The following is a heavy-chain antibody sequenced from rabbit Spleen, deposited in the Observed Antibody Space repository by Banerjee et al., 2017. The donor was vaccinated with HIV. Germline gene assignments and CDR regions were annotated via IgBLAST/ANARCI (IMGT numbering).Heavy chain of an antibody. CDR1: GFSFSSSYY. CDR2: IYADSSGST. V-gene: IGHV1S40*01. Sequence: QSLEESGGDLVKPGASLTLTCTASGFSFSSSYYMCWVRQAPGKGLECIACIYADSSGSTYYASWAKGRFTISKTSSTTVTLQMTSLTAADTATYFCVREAGYGGYGDGNLWGQGTLVTVS. J-gene: IGHJ4*01. CDR3: VREAGYGGYGDGNL. D-gene: IGHD6-1*01.